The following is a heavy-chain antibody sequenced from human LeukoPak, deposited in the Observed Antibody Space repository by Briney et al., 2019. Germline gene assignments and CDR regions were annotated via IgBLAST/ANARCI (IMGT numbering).Heavy chain of an antibody. V-gene: IGHV3-23*01. Sequence: PGGSLRLSCAASGFTLSSYAMSWVRRAPGKGLEWVSAISGSGGSTYYADSVKGRFTISRDNSKNTLYLQMNSLRAEDTAVYYCAKEPVTYYDFWSGYHDLDYWGQGTLVTVSS. CDR2: ISGSGGST. D-gene: IGHD3-3*01. CDR3: AKEPVTYYDFWSGYHDLDY. CDR1: GFTLSSYA. J-gene: IGHJ4*02.